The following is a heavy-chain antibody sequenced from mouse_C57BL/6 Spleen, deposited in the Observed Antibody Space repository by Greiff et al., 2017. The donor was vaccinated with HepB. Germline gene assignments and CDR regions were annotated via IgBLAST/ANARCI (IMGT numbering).Heavy chain of an antibody. CDR3: ARMAGGSSSRYFDV. CDR2: INPYNGGT. D-gene: IGHD1-1*01. V-gene: IGHV1-19*01. CDR1: GYTFTDYY. Sequence: VQLKESGPVLVKPGASVKMSCKASGYTFTDYYMNWVKQSHGKSLEWIGVINPYNGGTSYNQKFKGKATLTVDKSSSTAYMELNSLTSEDSAVYYCARMAGGSSSRYFDVWGTGTTVTVSS. J-gene: IGHJ1*03.